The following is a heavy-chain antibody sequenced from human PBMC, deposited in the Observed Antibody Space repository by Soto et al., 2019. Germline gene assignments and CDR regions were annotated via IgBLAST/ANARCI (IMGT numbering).Heavy chain of an antibody. J-gene: IGHJ6*02. Sequence: ASVKVSCKASGYTFTRYGISWVRQAPGQGLEWMGWISAYNGNTNYAQKLQGRVTMTTDTSTSTAHMELRSLISDDTAVYYCASTSITFFGVRRYPYYYYGMDVWGQGTTVTVSS. CDR1: GYTFTRYG. D-gene: IGHD3-3*01. CDR3: ASTSITFFGVRRYPYYYYGMDV. CDR2: ISAYNGNT. V-gene: IGHV1-18*01.